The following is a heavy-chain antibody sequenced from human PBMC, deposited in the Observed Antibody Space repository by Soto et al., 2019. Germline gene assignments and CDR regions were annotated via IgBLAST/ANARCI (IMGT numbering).Heavy chain of an antibody. CDR2: IYYSGST. J-gene: IGHJ5*02. Sequence: SETLSLTCTVSGGSISSSSYYWGWIRQPPGKGLEWIGSIYYSGSTYYNPSLKSRVTISVDTSKNQFSLKLSSVTAADTAVYYCARGLRMAVAAGWFDPWGQGTLVTVSS. CDR3: ARGLRMAVAAGWFDP. CDR1: GGSISSSSYY. D-gene: IGHD6-19*01. V-gene: IGHV4-39*01.